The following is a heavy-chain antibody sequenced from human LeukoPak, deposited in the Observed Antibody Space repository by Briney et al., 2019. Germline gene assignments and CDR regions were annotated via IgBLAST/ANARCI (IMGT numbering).Heavy chain of an antibody. V-gene: IGHV3-23*01. CDR3: AKDLTSVIVVVIPSFDY. Sequence: GGSLRLSCAASGFTFSSYAMSWVRQAPGKGLEWVSAISGSGGSTYYADSVKGRFTISRDNSKNTLYLQMNSLRAEDTAVYYCAKDLTSVIVVVIPSFDYWGQGTLVTVSS. J-gene: IGHJ4*02. CDR1: GFTFSSYA. D-gene: IGHD3-22*01. CDR2: ISGSGGST.